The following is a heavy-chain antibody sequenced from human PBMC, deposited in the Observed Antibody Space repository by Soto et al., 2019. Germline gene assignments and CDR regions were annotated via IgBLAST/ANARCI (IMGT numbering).Heavy chain of an antibody. D-gene: IGHD3-22*01. Sequence: ASVKVSCKASGYTFTNYAMHWVRQATGQGLEWMGWMNPNSGNTGYAQKFQGRVTMTRNTSISTAYMELSSLRSEDTAVYYCARGYRFSSGSWGQGTLVTVSS. V-gene: IGHV1-8*02. J-gene: IGHJ5*02. CDR1: GYTFTNYA. CDR2: MNPNSGNT. CDR3: ARGYRFSSGS.